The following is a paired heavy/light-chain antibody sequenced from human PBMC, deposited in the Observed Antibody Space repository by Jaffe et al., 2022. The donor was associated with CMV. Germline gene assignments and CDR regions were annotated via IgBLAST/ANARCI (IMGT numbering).Heavy chain of an antibody. D-gene: IGHD3-22*01. CDR2: IGGSGYTT. CDR3: ARDHSSGYYGKNDY. J-gene: IGHJ4*02. V-gene: IGHV3-48*02. Sequence: EVHLVESGGGLVQPGGSLRLSCAASGFTFNTYAMNWVRQSPGKGLEWVSYIGGSGYTTYYADSVKGRFTISRDNAENSLYLQMDGLRDEDTAVYFCARDHSSGYYGKNDYWGQGVLVTVSS. CDR1: GFTFNTYA.
Light chain of an antibody. Sequence: AIRMTQSPSSFSASTGDRVSITCRASQDIGSYLAWYQQKPGKAPKFLIYAASTLQSGVPSRFSGSGSGTDFTLTISCLQSEDFATYYCQQYYNNPYTFGQGTKLDSK. J-gene: IGKJ2*01. CDR3: QQYYNNPYT. V-gene: IGKV1-8*01. CDR1: QDIGSY. CDR2: AAS.